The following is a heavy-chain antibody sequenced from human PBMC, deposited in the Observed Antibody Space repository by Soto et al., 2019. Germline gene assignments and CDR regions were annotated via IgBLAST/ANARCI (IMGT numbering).Heavy chain of an antibody. CDR2: ISAYNGNT. CDR3: ARYLNPTVPGLPFDL. D-gene: IGHD6-19*01. V-gene: IGHV1-18*01. Sequence: ASVKVSCKASGYTFTSYGISWVRQAPGQGLEWMGWISAYNGNTNYAQKLQGRVTMTTDTSTSTAYMELRSLRSDDTAVYYCARYLNPTVPGLPFDLWGQGTLVTVSS. CDR1: GYTFTSYG. J-gene: IGHJ4*02.